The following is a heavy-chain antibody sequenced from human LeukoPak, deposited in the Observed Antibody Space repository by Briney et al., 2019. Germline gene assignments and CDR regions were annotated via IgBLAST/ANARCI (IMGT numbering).Heavy chain of an antibody. J-gene: IGHJ4*02. CDR1: GGTFSSYA. D-gene: IGHD1-26*01. CDR3: ARKPYSGRQVQYYFDY. CDR2: IIPIFGTA. Sequence: ASVKVSCKASGGTFSSYAISWVRQAPGQGLEWMGGIIPIFGTANYAQKFQGRVTITADKSTSTAYMELSSLRSEDTAVYYCARKPYSGRQVQYYFDYWGQGTLVTVSS. V-gene: IGHV1-69*06.